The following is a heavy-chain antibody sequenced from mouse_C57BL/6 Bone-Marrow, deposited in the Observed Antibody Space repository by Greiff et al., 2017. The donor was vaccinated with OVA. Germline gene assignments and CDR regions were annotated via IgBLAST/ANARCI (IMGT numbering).Heavy chain of an antibody. CDR3: ARRGFITTVVDFDY. J-gene: IGHJ2*01. Sequence: QVQLKESGAELARPGASVKLSCKASGYTFTSYGISWVKQRTGQGLEWIGEIYPRSGNTYYNEKFKGKATLTADKSSSTAYMELRSLTSEDSAVYFCARRGFITTVVDFDYWGQGTTLTVSS. D-gene: IGHD1-1*01. CDR1: GYTFTSYG. V-gene: IGHV1-81*01. CDR2: IYPRSGNT.